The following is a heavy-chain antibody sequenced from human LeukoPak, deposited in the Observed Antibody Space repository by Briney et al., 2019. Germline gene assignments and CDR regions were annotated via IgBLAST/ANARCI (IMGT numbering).Heavy chain of an antibody. V-gene: IGHV3-33*01. J-gene: IGHJ4*02. Sequence: GGSLRLSCAASGFTFSSYGMHWIRQAPGKGLEWVAVIWYDGSNKYYADSVKGRFTISRDNSKNTLYLQMNSLRAEDTAVYYCARNYYDSSGYYYHDYWGQGTLVTVSS. CDR2: IWYDGSNK. CDR3: ARNYYDSSGYYYHDY. D-gene: IGHD3-22*01. CDR1: GFTFSSYG.